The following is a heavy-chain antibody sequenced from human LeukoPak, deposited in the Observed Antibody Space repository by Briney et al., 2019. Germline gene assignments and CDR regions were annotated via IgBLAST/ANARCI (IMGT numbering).Heavy chain of an antibody. CDR2: IYYSGST. J-gene: IGHJ4*02. CDR1: GGSISSYY. V-gene: IGHV4-59*12. CDR3: ARGSDDSSGYYLNYYFDY. D-gene: IGHD3-22*01. Sequence: PSETLSLTCTVSGGSISSYYWSWIRQPPGKGLEWIGYIYYSGSTNYNPSLKSRVTISVDTSKNQFSLKLSSVTAADTAVYYCARGSDDSSGYYLNYYFDYWGQGTLVTVSS.